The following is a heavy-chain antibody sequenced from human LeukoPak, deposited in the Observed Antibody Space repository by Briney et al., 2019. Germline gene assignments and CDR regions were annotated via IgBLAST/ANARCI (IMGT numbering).Heavy chain of an antibody. J-gene: IGHJ4*02. Sequence: GGSLRLSCAASGFTFSSYSMNWVRQAPGKGLEWVSSISSSSSYIYYADSVKGRFTISRDNAKNSLYLQMNSLRAEDTAVYYCARTGFRRFINLPVDYWGQGTLVTVSS. V-gene: IGHV3-21*01. CDR2: ISSSSSYI. D-gene: IGHD3-3*01. CDR3: ARTGFRRFINLPVDY. CDR1: GFTFSSYS.